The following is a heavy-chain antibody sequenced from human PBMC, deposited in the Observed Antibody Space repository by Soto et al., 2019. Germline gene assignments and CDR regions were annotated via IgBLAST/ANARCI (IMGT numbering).Heavy chain of an antibody. Sequence: GGSLRLSCAASGFTFSSYAMSWVRQAPGKGLEWVSAISGSGGSTYYADSVKGRFTISRDNSKNTLYLQMNSLRAEDRAVYYCAKDLRGYSYGYFPEPYDYWGQGTLVTVSS. D-gene: IGHD5-18*01. CDR2: ISGSGGST. J-gene: IGHJ4*02. CDR3: AKDLRGYSYGYFPEPYDY. CDR1: GFTFSSYA. V-gene: IGHV3-23*01.